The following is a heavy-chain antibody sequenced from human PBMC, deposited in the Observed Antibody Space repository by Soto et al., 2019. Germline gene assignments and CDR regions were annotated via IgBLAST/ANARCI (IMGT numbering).Heavy chain of an antibody. D-gene: IGHD2-2*01. CDR3: ARQGYCSRTSCPFYYGMDV. CDR2: IYPGDSDT. V-gene: IGHV5-51*01. Sequence: PGESLKISCKGSGYSFTSYCISWLRQMPVKGREWMGIIYPGDSDTRYSPSFRGQVTISADKSISTAYLQWSSLQASDTAMYYCARQGYCSRTSCPFYYGMDVWGQGTTVNVSS. J-gene: IGHJ6*02. CDR1: GYSFTSYC.